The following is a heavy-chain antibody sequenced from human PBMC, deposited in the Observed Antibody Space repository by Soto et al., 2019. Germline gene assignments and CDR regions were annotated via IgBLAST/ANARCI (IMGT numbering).Heavy chain of an antibody. Sequence: PSETLSLTCAVYGGSFSGYYWSWIRQPPGKGLEWIGEINHSGSTNYNPSLKSRVTISVDTSKNQFSLKLSSVTAADTAVYYCARITGYSNNWFDPWGQGTLVTVS. CDR3: ARITGYSNNWFDP. V-gene: IGHV4-34*01. D-gene: IGHD6-13*01. CDR2: INHSGST. CDR1: GGSFSGYY. J-gene: IGHJ5*02.